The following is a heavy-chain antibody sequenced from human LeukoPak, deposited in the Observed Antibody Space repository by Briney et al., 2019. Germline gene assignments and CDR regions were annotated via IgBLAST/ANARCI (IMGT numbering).Heavy chain of an antibody. Sequence: ETLSLTCAVYGGSFSGYYWSWIRQPPGKGLEWIGEINHSGSTNYNPSLKSRVTISVDTSKNQFSLKLSSVTAADTAVYYCARDSDYSNSWYYFDYWGQGTLVTVSS. CDR1: GGSFSGYY. D-gene: IGHD4-11*01. CDR2: INHSGST. CDR3: ARDSDYSNSWYYFDY. J-gene: IGHJ4*02. V-gene: IGHV4-34*01.